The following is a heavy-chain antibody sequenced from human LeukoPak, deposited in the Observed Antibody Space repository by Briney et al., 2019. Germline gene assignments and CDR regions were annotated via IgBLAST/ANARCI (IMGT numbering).Heavy chain of an antibody. J-gene: IGHJ4*02. CDR3: ASTYYYDSSGYYSFDY. CDR2: INPSGGST. D-gene: IGHD3-22*01. Sequence: ASVKVSCKASGYTFTGYYMHWVRQAPGQGLEWMGIINPSGGSTSYAQKFQGRVTMTRDTSTGTVYMELSSLRSEDTAVYYCASTYYYDSSGYYSFDYWGQGTLVTVSS. V-gene: IGHV1-46*01. CDR1: GYTFTGYY.